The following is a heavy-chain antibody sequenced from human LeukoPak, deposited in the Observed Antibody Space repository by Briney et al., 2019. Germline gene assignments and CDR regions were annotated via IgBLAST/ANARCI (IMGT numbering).Heavy chain of an antibody. CDR2: IKQDGSEK. CDR3: ATDYSSSWYPGDY. CDR1: GFHFSSDW. Sequence: GGTLRLSCATSGFHFSSDWMRWVRQGPGKGLEKVANIKQDGSEKYYVDSVKGRFTISRDNAKNSLYLQMNSLRAEDTAVYYCATDYSSSWYPGDYWGQGTLVTVSS. D-gene: IGHD6-13*01. J-gene: IGHJ4*02. V-gene: IGHV3-7*01.